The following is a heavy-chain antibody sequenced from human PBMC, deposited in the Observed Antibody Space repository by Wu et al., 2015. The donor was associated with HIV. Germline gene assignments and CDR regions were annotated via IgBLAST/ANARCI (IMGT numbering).Heavy chain of an antibody. CDR2: IGVSNGNT. Sequence: QVQLVQSGGEVKKPGASVKVSCKASGYSFVRYSLNWVRQAPRQGLEWMGWIGVSNGNTIYAQKFQGRVIMTTDKPTSTVYMELKSLTSDDTAIYYCVRKNGYSGYYPFDLWGQGTLVTVSS. CDR3: VRKNGYSGYYPFDL. V-gene: IGHV1-18*01. CDR1: GYSFVRYS. D-gene: IGHD5-12*01. J-gene: IGHJ4*02.